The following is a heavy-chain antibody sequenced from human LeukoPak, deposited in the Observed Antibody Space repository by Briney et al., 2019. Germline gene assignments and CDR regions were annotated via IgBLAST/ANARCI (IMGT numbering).Heavy chain of an antibody. CDR1: GGSFSGYY. J-gene: IGHJ3*02. V-gene: IGHV4-34*01. D-gene: IGHD4-17*01. CDR2: INHSGST. Sequence: SETLSLTCAVYGGSFSGYYWSWIRQPPGKGLEWIGEINHSGSTNYNPSLKSRVTITVDTYKNQFSLKLSSVTAADTAVYYCARHDYGDSDAFDIWGQGTMVTVFS. CDR3: ARHDYGDSDAFDI.